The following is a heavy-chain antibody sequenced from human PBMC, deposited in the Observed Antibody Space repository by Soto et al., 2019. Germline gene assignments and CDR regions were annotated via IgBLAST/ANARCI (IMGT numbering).Heavy chain of an antibody. CDR2: ISYDGSNK. J-gene: IGHJ6*02. Sequence: GGSLRLSCAASGFTFSSYGMHWVRQAPGKGLEWVAVISYDGSNKYYADSVKGRFTISRDNSKNTLYLQMNSLRAEDTAVYYCANMMDLRYSSGWAYGMDVWGQGTTVTVSS. CDR1: GFTFSSYG. D-gene: IGHD6-19*01. CDR3: ANMMDLRYSSGWAYGMDV. V-gene: IGHV3-30*18.